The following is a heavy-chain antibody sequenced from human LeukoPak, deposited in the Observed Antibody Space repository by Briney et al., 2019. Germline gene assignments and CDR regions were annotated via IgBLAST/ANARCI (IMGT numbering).Heavy chain of an antibody. V-gene: IGHV3-23*01. D-gene: IGHD4-17*01. CDR2: MTATGDTK. CDR1: GFTFSAYV. CDR3: ARDYGDYPITLDY. Sequence: GVSLRLSCTASGFTFSAYVMTWVRQAPGKGLEWVSGMTATGDTKYYADSVKGRFTISRDNAKNTLYLQMNSLRAEDTAVYYCARDYGDYPITLDYWGQGTLVTVSS. J-gene: IGHJ4*02.